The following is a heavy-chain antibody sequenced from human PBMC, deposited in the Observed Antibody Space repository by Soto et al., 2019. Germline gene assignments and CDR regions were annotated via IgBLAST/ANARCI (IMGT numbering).Heavy chain of an antibody. CDR2: MDYNGNS. D-gene: IGHD3-22*01. CDR3: VRSAFGYYDTSGYPLTDS. J-gene: IGHJ4*02. Sequence: SETLSLPCPVSGCSISSSNYYWGWIRQPPGEGLEWIGSMDYNGNSYQNPSLKSRVTLSVDTSKSQFSLKLRSVTAADTAVYFCVRSAFGYYDTSGYPLTDSWGQGTLVTVSS. V-gene: IGHV4-39*01. CDR1: GCSISSSNYY.